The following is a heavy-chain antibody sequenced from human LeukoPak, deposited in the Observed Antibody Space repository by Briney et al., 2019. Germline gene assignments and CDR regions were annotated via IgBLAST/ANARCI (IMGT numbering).Heavy chain of an antibody. V-gene: IGHV1-2*02. CDR3: ARDRAAAAESYDAFDI. Sequence: GASVKVSCKASGYTFTGYYMHWVRQAPGQGLEWMGWINPNSGGTNYAQKFQGRVTMTRDTSISTAYMELSRLRSDDTAVYYCARDRAAAAESYDAFDIWGQGTMVTVSS. J-gene: IGHJ3*02. CDR2: INPNSGGT. CDR1: GYTFTGYY. D-gene: IGHD6-13*01.